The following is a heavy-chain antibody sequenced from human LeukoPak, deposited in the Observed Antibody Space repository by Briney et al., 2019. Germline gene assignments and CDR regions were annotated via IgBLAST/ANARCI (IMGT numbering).Heavy chain of an antibody. CDR2: IYYSGST. D-gene: IGHD3-3*01. V-gene: IGHV4-59*08. CDR3: ARHLPPYLDDFWSGYFDY. CDR1: GGXISSYY. J-gene: IGHJ4*02. Sequence: SETLSLTCTVSGGXISSYYCSWIRQPPGKGLEWIGYIYYSGSTNYNPSLKSRVTISVDTSKNQFSLKLSSVTAADTAVYYCARHLPPYLDDFWSGYFDYWGQGTLVTVSS.